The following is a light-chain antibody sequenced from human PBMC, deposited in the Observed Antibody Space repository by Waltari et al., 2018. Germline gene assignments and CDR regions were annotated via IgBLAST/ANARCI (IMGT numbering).Light chain of an antibody. J-gene: IGKJ1*01. Sequence: DIQMTQSPSTLSASVGDRVTITCRASQSISSWLAWYQQKPGKAPKLLIYKASSLESGVPSRFSGSGSGTEFTLTISSLQPDDFATYYCQQYNSYWVEFGQGTKVEIK. CDR3: QQYNSYWVE. CDR2: KAS. V-gene: IGKV1-5*03. CDR1: QSISSW.